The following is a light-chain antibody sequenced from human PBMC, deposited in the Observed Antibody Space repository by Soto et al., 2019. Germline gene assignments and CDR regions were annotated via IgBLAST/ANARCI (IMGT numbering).Light chain of an antibody. V-gene: IGLV1-44*01. CDR1: SSNIGSNT. CDR3: AAWDDSLDGWV. CDR2: RNN. J-gene: IGLJ3*02. Sequence: QAVVTQPPSASRTPGQRVTISCSGSSSNIGSNTVNWYQQLPGTAPKLLIYRNNQRPSGVPDRFSGSKSGTSASLAISGLQSEDEADYYCAAWDDSLDGWVFGGGTKLTVL.